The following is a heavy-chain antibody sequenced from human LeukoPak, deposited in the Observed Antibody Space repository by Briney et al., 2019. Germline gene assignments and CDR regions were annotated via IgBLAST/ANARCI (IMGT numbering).Heavy chain of an antibody. CDR1: GFTFSSYA. D-gene: IGHD3-22*01. J-gene: IGHJ4*02. Sequence: GGSLRLSCEASGFTFSSYAMSWVRQAPGKGLEWVSAISGSGGSTYYADSVKGRFTISRDNSKNTLYLQMNSLRAEDTAVYYCAKRDYYDSSGYLDYWGQGTLVTVSS. V-gene: IGHV3-23*01. CDR2: ISGSGGST. CDR3: AKRDYYDSSGYLDY.